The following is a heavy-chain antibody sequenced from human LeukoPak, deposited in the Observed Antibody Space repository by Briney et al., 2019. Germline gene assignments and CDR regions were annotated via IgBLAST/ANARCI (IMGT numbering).Heavy chain of an antibody. CDR1: GFTFSSYA. D-gene: IGHD2-15*01. J-gene: IGHJ6*04. CDR2: IWYDGSNK. CDR3: ARSYCSGGSCYFTYYYYYGMDV. V-gene: IGHV3-33*08. Sequence: GRSLRLSCAASGFTFSSYAMHWVRQAPGKGLEWVAVIWYDGSNKYYADSVKGRFTISRDNSKNTLYLQMNSLRAEDTAVYYCARSYCSGGSCYFTYYYYYGMDVWGKGTTVTVSS.